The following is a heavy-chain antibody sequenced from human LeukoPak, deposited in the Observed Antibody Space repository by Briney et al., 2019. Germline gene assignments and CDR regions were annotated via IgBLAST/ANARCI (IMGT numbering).Heavy chain of an antibody. D-gene: IGHD6-13*01. CDR2: ISGYNGNA. Sequence: ASVKVSCKASGGTFSSYAISWVRQAPGQGLEWMGWISGYNGNANYAQSLQGRVTMTTDTSTSTAYLELRSLISDDTAVYYCARDSGIAAPIGGFWGQGTLVTVSS. V-gene: IGHV1-18*01. CDR1: GGTFSSYA. CDR3: ARDSGIAAPIGGF. J-gene: IGHJ4*02.